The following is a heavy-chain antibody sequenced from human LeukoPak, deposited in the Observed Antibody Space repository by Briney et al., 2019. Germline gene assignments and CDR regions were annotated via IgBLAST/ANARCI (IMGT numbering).Heavy chain of an antibody. CDR3: ARDDGYPGVRHY. J-gene: IGHJ4*02. CDR1: GGSFSGYY. D-gene: IGHD5-24*01. CDR2: INHSGST. V-gene: IGHV4-34*01. Sequence: SETLSLTCAVYGGSFSGYYWSWIRQPPGKGLEWIGEINHSGSTNYNPSLKSRVTISVDTSKNQFSLKLSSVTAADTAVYYCARDDGYPGVRHYWGQGTLVTVSS.